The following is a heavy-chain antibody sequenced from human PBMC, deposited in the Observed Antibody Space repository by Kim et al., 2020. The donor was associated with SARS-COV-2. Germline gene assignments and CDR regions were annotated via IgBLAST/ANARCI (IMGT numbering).Heavy chain of an antibody. CDR3: ARGLRLARWFDP. Sequence: YYADSVKGRFTISRDNAKNSLYLQMNSLRAEDTAVYYCARGLRLARWFDPWGQGTLVTVSS. J-gene: IGHJ5*02. D-gene: IGHD3-16*01. V-gene: IGHV3-11*01.